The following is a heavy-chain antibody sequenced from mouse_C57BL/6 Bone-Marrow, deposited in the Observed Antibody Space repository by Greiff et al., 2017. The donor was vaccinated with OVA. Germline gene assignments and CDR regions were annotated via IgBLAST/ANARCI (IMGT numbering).Heavy chain of an antibody. CDR3: AREDDYEWYFDV. CDR2: IYPGDGDT. Sequence: QVQLKESGPELVKPGASVKISCKASGYAFSSSWMNWVKQRPGKGLEWIGRIYPGDGDTNYNGKFKGKATLTADKSSSTAYMQLSSLTSEDSAVYFCAREDDYEWYFDVWGTGTTVTVSS. D-gene: IGHD2-4*01. J-gene: IGHJ1*03. V-gene: IGHV1-82*01. CDR1: GYAFSSSW.